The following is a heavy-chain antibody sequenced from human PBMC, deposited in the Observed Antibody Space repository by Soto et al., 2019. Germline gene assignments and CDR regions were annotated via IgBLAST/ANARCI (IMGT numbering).Heavy chain of an antibody. CDR2: IYYSGST. Sequence: QLQLQESGPGLVKPSETLSLTCTVSGGSISSSSYYWGWIRQPPGKGLEWIGSIYYSGSTYYNPSLKSRVTISVDTSKNQFSRKLSSVTAADTAVYSCARLNSGYDWGLYYFDYWGQGTLVTVSS. V-gene: IGHV4-39*01. CDR3: ARLNSGYDWGLYYFDY. CDR1: GGSISSSSYY. J-gene: IGHJ4*02. D-gene: IGHD5-12*01.